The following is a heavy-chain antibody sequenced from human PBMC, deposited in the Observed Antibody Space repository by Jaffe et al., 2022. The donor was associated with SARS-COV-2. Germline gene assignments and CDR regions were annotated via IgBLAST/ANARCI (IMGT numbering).Heavy chain of an antibody. D-gene: IGHD3-3*01. Sequence: QITLKESGPTLLRPTQTLTLTCTFSGFSLRTRGVGVGWIRQPPGKALEWLALIYWDGDERYRSSLKSRLTITKDTSKNQVVLTLTNMDPVDTATYYCVHRHIKPTVSSHFNYWGPGTLVTVSA. V-gene: IGHV2-5*02. CDR3: VHRHIKPTVSSHFNY. J-gene: IGHJ4*02. CDR2: IYWDGDE. CDR1: GFSLRTRGVG.